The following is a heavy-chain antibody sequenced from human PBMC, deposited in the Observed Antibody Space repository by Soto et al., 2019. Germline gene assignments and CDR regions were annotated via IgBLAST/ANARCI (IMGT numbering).Heavy chain of an antibody. J-gene: IGHJ5*02. D-gene: IGHD3-16*01. CDR2: INHSGST. CDR3: ARNHHSMISIRRFSP. CDR1: GGSLSGYY. Sequence: TLSLTWAVSGGSLSGYYWSWIRQSPGKGLEWIGEINHSGSTNYNPSLKSRITISVDTSKNQFSLKLSSVTAADTAVYYCARNHHSMISIRRFSPWGQGTLVTVSS. V-gene: IGHV4-34*01.